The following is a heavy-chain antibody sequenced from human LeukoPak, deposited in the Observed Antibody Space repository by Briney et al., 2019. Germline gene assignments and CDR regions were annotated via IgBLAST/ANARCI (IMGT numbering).Heavy chain of an antibody. CDR3: ASGRYTYYYMDV. D-gene: IGHD3-9*01. J-gene: IGHJ6*03. Sequence: PSETPSLTCAVYGGSFSGYYWSWIRQPPGKGLEWIGEIYHSGSTNYNPSLKSRVTISVDKSKNQFSLKLSSVTAADTAVYYCASGRYTYYYMDVWGKGTTVTVSS. V-gene: IGHV4-34*01. CDR2: IYHSGST. CDR1: GGSFSGYY.